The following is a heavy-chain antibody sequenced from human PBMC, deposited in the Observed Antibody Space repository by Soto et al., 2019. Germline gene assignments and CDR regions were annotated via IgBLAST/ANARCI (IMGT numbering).Heavy chain of an antibody. CDR1: GGSFSGYY. V-gene: IGHV4-34*01. CDR3: ARGPFNNYDFWSGYYPY. CDR2: INHSGST. Sequence: QVHLQQWGAGLLKPSETLSLTCAVYGGSFSGYYWSWIRQPPGKGLEWIGEINHSGSTNYNPSLKSRVTISVDTSKNQFSLKLSSVTAADTAVYYCARGPFNNYDFWSGYYPYWGQGTLVTVSS. J-gene: IGHJ4*02. D-gene: IGHD3-3*01.